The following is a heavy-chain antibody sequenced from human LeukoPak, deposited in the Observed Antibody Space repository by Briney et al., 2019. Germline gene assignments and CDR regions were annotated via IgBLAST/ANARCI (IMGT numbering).Heavy chain of an antibody. D-gene: IGHD4-11*01. CDR2: IYYSGST. CDR1: GGSISSYY. CDR3: ARHYSNYYGYYYGMDV. Sequence: SETLSLTCTVSGGSISSYYWSWIRQPPGKGLEGIGYIYYSGSTNYNPFLKSRVTISADTSKAQFSLKLSSVTAADTAVHYCARHYSNYYGYYYGMDVWGQGTTVTVSS. V-gene: IGHV4-59*08. J-gene: IGHJ6*02.